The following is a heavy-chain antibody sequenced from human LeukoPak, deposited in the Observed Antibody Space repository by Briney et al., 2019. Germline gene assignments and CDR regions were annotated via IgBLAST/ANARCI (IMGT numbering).Heavy chain of an antibody. D-gene: IGHD5-18*01. V-gene: IGHV3-33*06. CDR1: GFTFSGYG. Sequence: GGSLRLSCAASGFTFSGYGMHWVRQAPDKGLEWVAVIWYDGNNKYYADSVKGRFTISRDNSKNTLYLQMNSLRVEDTAVYYCAKAWGYTTMVSYYFDYWGQGALVTVSS. J-gene: IGHJ4*02. CDR3: AKAWGYTTMVSYYFDY. CDR2: IWYDGNNK.